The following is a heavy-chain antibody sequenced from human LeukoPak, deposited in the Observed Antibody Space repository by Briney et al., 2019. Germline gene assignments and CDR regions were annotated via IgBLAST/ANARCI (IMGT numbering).Heavy chain of an antibody. CDR3: AKDHLGYCSSTSCYFDY. CDR2: IRYDGSNK. Sequence: GGSLRLSCAASGFTFGSYGMHWVRQAPGKGLEWVAFIRYDGSNKYYADSVKGRFTISRDNSKNTLYLQMNSLRAEDTAVYYCAKDHLGYCSSTSCYFDYWGQGTLVTVSS. V-gene: IGHV3-30*02. J-gene: IGHJ4*02. CDR1: GFTFGSYG. D-gene: IGHD2-2*01.